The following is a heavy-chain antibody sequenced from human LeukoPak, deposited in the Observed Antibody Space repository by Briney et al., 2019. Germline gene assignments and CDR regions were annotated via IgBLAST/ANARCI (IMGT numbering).Heavy chain of an antibody. CDR1: EFDFSTHA. CDR3: VRPLQSADF. V-gene: IGHV3-23*01. CDR2: ISISGTKT. Sequence: GGSLRLSCAASEFDFSTHAMTWVRQAPGKGLEWVSAISISGTKTYYADSVKGRFTISRDNAKNTLFLQMDSLRAEDTALYYCVRPLQSADFWGQGTLVTVSS. J-gene: IGHJ4*02.